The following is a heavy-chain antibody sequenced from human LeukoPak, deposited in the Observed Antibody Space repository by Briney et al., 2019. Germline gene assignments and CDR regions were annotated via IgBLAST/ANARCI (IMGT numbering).Heavy chain of an antibody. CDR1: GGTFSSYA. J-gene: IGHJ4*02. CDR2: IIPIFGTA. CDR3: ARAHKPGSSSWPLDY. D-gene: IGHD6-13*01. V-gene: IGHV1-69*05. Sequence: VASVKVSCKASGGTFSSYAISWVRQAPGQGLEWMGRIIPIFGTANYAQKFQGRVTITTDESTSTAYMELSSLRSEDTAVYYCARAHKPGSSSWPLDYWGQGTLVTVSS.